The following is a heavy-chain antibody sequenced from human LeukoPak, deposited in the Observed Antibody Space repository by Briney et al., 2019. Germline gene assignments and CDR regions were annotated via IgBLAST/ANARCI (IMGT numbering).Heavy chain of an antibody. Sequence: GESLKISCKGSGYSLTSYWIGWVRQMPGKGLEWMGIIYPGDSDTGYSPSFQGQVTISADKSISTAYLQWSSLKASDTAMYYCARAETMAPDAFDIWGQGTMVTVSS. D-gene: IGHD4/OR15-4a*01. CDR1: GYSLTSYW. CDR3: ARAETMAPDAFDI. J-gene: IGHJ3*02. V-gene: IGHV5-51*01. CDR2: IYPGDSDT.